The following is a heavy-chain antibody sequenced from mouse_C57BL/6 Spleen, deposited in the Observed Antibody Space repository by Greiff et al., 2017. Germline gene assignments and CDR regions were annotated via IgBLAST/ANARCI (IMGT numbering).Heavy chain of an antibody. V-gene: IGHV5-9-1*02. J-gene: IGHJ1*03. CDR3: TRVSNPNWYFDV. D-gene: IGHD6-2*01. CDR2: ISSGGDYI. CDR1: GFTFSSYA. Sequence: EVQGVESGEGLVKPGGSLKLSCAASGFTFSSYAMSWVRQTPEKRLEWVAYISSGGDYIYYADTVKGRFTISRDNARNTLYLQMSSLKSEDTAMYYCTRVSNPNWYFDVWGTGTTVTVSS.